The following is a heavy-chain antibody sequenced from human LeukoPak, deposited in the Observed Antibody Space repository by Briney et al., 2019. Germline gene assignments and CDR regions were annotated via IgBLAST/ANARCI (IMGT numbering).Heavy chain of an antibody. CDR2: ISYDGSNK. Sequence: GRSLRLSCAASGFTFSSYAMHWVRQAPGKGLEWVAVISYDGSNKYYADSVKGRFTISRDNSKNTLYLQMNSLRAEDTAVYYCAKDRDPVVVPAARAPLDYWGQGTLVTVSS. CDR1: GFTFSSYA. D-gene: IGHD2-2*01. J-gene: IGHJ4*02. CDR3: AKDRDPVVVPAARAPLDY. V-gene: IGHV3-30-3*01.